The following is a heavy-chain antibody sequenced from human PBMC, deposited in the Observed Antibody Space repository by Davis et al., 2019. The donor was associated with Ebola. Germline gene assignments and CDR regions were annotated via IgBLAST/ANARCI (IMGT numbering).Heavy chain of an antibody. CDR2: TFWDDDR. V-gene: IGHV2-5*02. CDR3: TRLAYTNGWFYFDY. J-gene: IGHJ4*02. Sequence: SGPTLVKPTRTLTLTCTFSGFSLSTRGMGVGWIRQPPGKALECLGFTFWDDDRRYSPSLKSRLTITEDTSKNQVVLTMTNMDPADTATYYCTRLAYTNGWFYFDYGGQGSLVTVSS. D-gene: IGHD2-8*01. CDR1: GFSLSTRGMG.